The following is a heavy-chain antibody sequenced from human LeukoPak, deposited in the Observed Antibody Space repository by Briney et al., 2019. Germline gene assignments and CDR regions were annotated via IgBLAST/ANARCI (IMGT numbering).Heavy chain of an antibody. CDR2: IKEDGVKT. J-gene: IGHJ4*02. CDR1: GFGLSTYS. V-gene: IGHV3-7*04. CDR3: ATDDLKTRGYYNIED. Sequence: GGSLRLSCGASGFGLSTYSMTWVRQALGKGLEWVATIKEDGVKTYYVDSVKGRFTVSRDNAKNSLFLQMNSLRAEDTAVYYCATDDLKTRGYYNIEDWGQGTLVTVSS. D-gene: IGHD3-22*01.